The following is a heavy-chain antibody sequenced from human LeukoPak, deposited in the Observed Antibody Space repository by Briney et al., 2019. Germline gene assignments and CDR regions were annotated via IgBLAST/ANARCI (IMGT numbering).Heavy chain of an antibody. J-gene: IGHJ4*02. V-gene: IGHV5-51*01. CDR2: IYCGDSDT. Sequence: GESLKISCKGSRYSFTNYWIGWVRQMPGKGLEWMGIIYCGDSDTRYSPSFQGQVTISADKSISTAYLQWSSLKASDTAMYYCARKTGTTIDYWGQGTLVAVSS. CDR1: RYSFTNYW. D-gene: IGHD1-7*01. CDR3: ARKTGTTIDY.